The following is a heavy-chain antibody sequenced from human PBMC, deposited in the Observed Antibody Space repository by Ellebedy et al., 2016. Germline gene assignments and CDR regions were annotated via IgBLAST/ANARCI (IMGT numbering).Heavy chain of an antibody. Sequence: GGSLRLSCAASGFIFSNYWMNWVRQAPGKGLEWVANIKEDGSDIDYVDSVKGRFTISRDNAKNSLYLQMNSLRAEDTAVYYCTRRGYMNLWGQGTLVTVSS. CDR2: IKEDGSDI. CDR1: GFIFSNYW. J-gene: IGHJ4*02. CDR3: TRRGYMNL. D-gene: IGHD2-15*01. V-gene: IGHV3-7*01.